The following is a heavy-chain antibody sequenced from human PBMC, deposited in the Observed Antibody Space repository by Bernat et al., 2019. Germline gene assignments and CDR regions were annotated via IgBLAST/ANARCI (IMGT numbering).Heavy chain of an antibody. CDR2: INHSGST. V-gene: IGHV4-34*01. D-gene: IGHD3-10*01. CDR3: ARGLSRVITMVRGGTKTLYFDY. J-gene: IGHJ4*02. CDR1: GGSFSGYY. Sequence: QVQLQQWGAGLLKPSETLSLTRAVYGGSFSGYYWSWIRQPPGKGLEWIGEINHSGSTNYNPSLKSRVTISVDTSKNQFSLKLSSVTAADTAVYYWARGLSRVITMVRGGTKTLYFDYWGQGTLVTVSS.